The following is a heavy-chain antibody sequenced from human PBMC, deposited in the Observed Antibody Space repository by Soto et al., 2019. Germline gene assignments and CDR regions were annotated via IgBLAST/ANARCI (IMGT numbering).Heavy chain of an antibody. D-gene: IGHD2-15*01. CDR2: ISGSGGST. J-gene: IGHJ4*02. V-gene: IGHV3-23*01. Sequence: PGGSLRLSCAASGFTFSSYAMSWVRQAPGKGLEWVSAISGSGGSTYYADSVKGRFTTSRDNSKNTLYLQMNSLRAEDTAVYYCAKSRGGWWSFDYWGQGTLVTVSS. CDR3: AKSRGGWWSFDY. CDR1: GFTFSSYA.